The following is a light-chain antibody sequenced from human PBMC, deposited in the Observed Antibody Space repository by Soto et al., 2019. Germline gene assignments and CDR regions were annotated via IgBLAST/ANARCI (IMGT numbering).Light chain of an antibody. CDR2: AAF. V-gene: IGKV3-15*01. CDR1: QSVSTS. CDR3: QQHKDWPLT. J-gene: IGKJ4*01. Sequence: EIVMTQSPATLSVSPGETVTLSCRASQSVSTSVAWYQQKPGQAPRLLIYAAFTRATAVPARFSGSGSGTECALTISGLQAEDVAVYHCQQHKDWPLTFGGGTKVEMK.